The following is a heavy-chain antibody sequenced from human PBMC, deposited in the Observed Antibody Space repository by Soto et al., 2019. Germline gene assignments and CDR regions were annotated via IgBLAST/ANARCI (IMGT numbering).Heavy chain of an antibody. Sequence: EVQLVESGGGLVQPGRSLRLSCAASGFTFDDYAMHWVRQAPGKGLEWVSGISWNSGSIGYADSVKGRFTISRDNAKNSQYLQMHRLRAEDTAVYYCAKDEAASGTVGAFDIWGQGTMVTVSS. CDR2: ISWNSGSI. V-gene: IGHV3-9*01. J-gene: IGHJ3*02. D-gene: IGHD6-13*01. CDR1: GFTFDDYA. CDR3: AKDEAASGTVGAFDI.